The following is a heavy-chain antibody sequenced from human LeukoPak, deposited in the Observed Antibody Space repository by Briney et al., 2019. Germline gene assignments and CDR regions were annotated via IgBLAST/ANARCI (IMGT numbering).Heavy chain of an antibody. CDR2: IYYSGST. Sequence: SETLSLTCTVSGGSISSSSYYWGSIRPPPGKGLEWIGSIYYSGSTYYNPSLKSRVTISVDTSKNQFSLKLSSVTAADTAVYYCASQTVVVAATRDWGQGTLVTVSS. V-gene: IGHV4-39*01. CDR3: ASQTVVVAATRD. D-gene: IGHD2-15*01. J-gene: IGHJ4*02. CDR1: GGSISSSSYY.